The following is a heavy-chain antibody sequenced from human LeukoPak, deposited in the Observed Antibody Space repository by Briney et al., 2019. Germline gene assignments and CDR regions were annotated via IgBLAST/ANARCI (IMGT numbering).Heavy chain of an antibody. D-gene: IGHD2-2*01. CDR2: TYYRSKWYN. CDR1: GDSVSSNSAA. CDR3: ARDLYCSSTSCYFGRGGFDY. V-gene: IGHV6-1*01. J-gene: IGHJ4*02. Sequence: SQTLSLTCAISGDSVSSNSAAWNWIRQSPSRGLEWLGRTYYRSKWYNDYAVSVKSRITINPDTSKNQFSLQLNSVTPEDTAVYYCARDLYCSSTSCYFGRGGFDYWGQGTLVTVSS.